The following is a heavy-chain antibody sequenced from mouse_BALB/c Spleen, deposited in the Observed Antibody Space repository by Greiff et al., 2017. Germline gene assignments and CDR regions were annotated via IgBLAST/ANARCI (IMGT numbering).Heavy chain of an antibody. V-gene: IGHV2-6-7*01. CDR2: IWGDGST. CDR1: GFSLTSYG. J-gene: IGHJ3*01. D-gene: IGHD2-1*01. Sequence: VKLQESGPGLVAPSQSLSITCTVSGFSLTSYGVHWVRQPPGKGLEWLGMIWGDGSTDYNSALKSRLSISKDNSKSQVFLKMNSLQTDDTARYYCAVTYGNYAWFAYWGQGTLVTVSA. CDR3: AVTYGNYAWFAY.